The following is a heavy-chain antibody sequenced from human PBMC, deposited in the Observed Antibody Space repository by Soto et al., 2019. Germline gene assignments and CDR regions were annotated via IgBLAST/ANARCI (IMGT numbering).Heavy chain of an antibody. CDR2: IYYSGST. CDR1: GGSISSYY. J-gene: IGHJ5*02. CDR3: ARGGSTVEYNWFDP. Sequence: QVQLQESGPGLVKPSETLSLTCTVSGGSISSYYWSWIRQPPGKGLEWIGYIYYSGSTNYNPSLKSRVTISVDTSKNQFSLKLSSVTAADTAVYYCARGGSTVEYNWFDPWGQGTLVTVSS. V-gene: IGHV4-59*01. D-gene: IGHD1-7*01.